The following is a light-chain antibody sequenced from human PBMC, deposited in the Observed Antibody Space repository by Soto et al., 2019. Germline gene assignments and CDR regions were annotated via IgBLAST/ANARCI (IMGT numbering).Light chain of an antibody. CDR3: HQYNYYRPT. V-gene: IGKV1-5*01. J-gene: IGKJ1*01. CDR2: DAS. CDR1: QSLNTR. Sequence: DIQLTQSPSTLSASVGDRVTLTCRASQSLNTRLAWYQQRPGKAPKLLIYDASSLEGGVPSRFSGSGSGTEFTLTISSLQPDDFATYYCHQYNYYRPTFGQGTKVDIK.